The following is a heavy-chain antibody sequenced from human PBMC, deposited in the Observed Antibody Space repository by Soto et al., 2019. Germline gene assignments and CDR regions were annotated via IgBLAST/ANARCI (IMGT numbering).Heavy chain of an antibody. J-gene: IGHJ4*02. Sequence: QVQLVQSGAEVTKHGASVRVSCKASGYTFTTYDIPWVRQAPGLGLEWMGIITPGGGITSYAQKFKGRITMTRDTSTSTVYMELSSLRSEDTAMYYCAKVLSELVPRYFDTWGQGTLVTVSS. CDR1: GYTFTTYD. CDR2: ITPGGGIT. D-gene: IGHD6-13*01. V-gene: IGHV1-46*01. CDR3: AKVLSELVPRYFDT.